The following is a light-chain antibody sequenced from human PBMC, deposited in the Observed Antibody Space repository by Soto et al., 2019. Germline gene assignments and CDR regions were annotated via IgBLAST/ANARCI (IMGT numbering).Light chain of an antibody. V-gene: IGKV1-5*03. J-gene: IGKJ1*01. CDR3: QKYNRYSWT. CDR2: KAS. CDR1: QSINNW. Sequence: DIQMTQSPSTLSASVGDRVTITCRASQSINNWLAWYQQKPRKAPKLLIYKASILEGGVPSRFSGSGSGTEVTLTISSLQPDDFATYCCQKYNRYSWTFGQGTNVEIK.